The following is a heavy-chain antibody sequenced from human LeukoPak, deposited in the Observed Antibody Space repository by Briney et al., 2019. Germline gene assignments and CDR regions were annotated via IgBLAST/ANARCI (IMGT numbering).Heavy chain of an antibody. J-gene: IGHJ4*02. CDR3: SRGEIMITFGGVIPSYYFDY. CDR2: ISSSSSYI. Sequence: GGSLRLSCAASGFTFSSYSMSWVRQAPGKGLEWVSSISSSSSYIYYADSVKGRFTISRDNAKNSLYLQMNSLRAEDTAVYYCSRGEIMITFGGVIPSYYFDYWGQGTLVTVSS. D-gene: IGHD3-16*02. CDR1: GFTFSSYS. V-gene: IGHV3-21*01.